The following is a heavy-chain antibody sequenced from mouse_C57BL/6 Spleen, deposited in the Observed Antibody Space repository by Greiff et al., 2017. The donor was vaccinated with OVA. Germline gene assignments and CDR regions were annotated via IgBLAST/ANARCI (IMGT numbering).Heavy chain of an antibody. CDR3: ARPSITPVVATGFDY. J-gene: IGHJ2*01. CDR2: ISSGGSYT. CDR1: GFTFSSYG. V-gene: IGHV5-6*01. Sequence: EVMLVESGGDLVKPGGSLKLSCEASGFTFSSYGMSWVRQTPDKRLEWVATISSGGSYTYYPDSVKGRFTISRDNAKNTRYLQMSSLMSEDTAMYYCARPSITPVVATGFDYWGQGTTLTVSS. D-gene: IGHD1-1*01.